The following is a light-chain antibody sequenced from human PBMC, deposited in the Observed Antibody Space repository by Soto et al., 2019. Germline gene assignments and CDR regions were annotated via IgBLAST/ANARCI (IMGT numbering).Light chain of an antibody. CDR3: CSYAGSSTPFV. J-gene: IGLJ1*01. CDR1: SSDVGSYNL. CDR2: EGS. Sequence: QSVLTQPASVSGSPGQSITISCPGTSSDVGSYNLVSWYQQHPGKAPKLMIYEGSKRPSGVSNRFSGSKSGNTASLTISGLQAEDEADYYCCSYAGSSTPFVFGTVTKV. V-gene: IGLV2-23*01.